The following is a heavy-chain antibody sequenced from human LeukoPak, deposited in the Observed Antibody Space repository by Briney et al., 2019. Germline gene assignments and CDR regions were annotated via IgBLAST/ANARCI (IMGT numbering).Heavy chain of an antibody. V-gene: IGHV3-66*01. CDR1: GFTVSSNY. CDR2: IYSGGST. J-gene: IGHJ4*02. CDR3: AGSVTIFGVSEGVYFDY. Sequence: GGSLRLSCAASGFTVSSNYMSWVRQAPGKGLEWVSVIYSGGSTYYADSVKGRFTISRDNSKNTLYLQMNSLRAEDTAVYYCAGSVTIFGVSEGVYFDYWGQGTLVTVSS. D-gene: IGHD3-3*01.